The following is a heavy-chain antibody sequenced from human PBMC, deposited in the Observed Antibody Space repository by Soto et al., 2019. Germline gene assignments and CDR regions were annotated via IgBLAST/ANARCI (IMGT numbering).Heavy chain of an antibody. D-gene: IGHD3-10*01. CDR1: GGSISSGGYS. J-gene: IGHJ6*02. V-gene: IGHV4-30-2*01. CDR3: ARERYYYGSGGMDV. Sequence: QLQLQESGSGLVKPSQTLSLTCAVSGGSISSGGYSWSWIRQPPGKGLEWIGYIYHSRSTYYNPSLKSRVTISVDRSKNQFSLKLSSVTAADTAVYYCARERYYYGSGGMDVWGQGTTVTVSS. CDR2: IYHSRST.